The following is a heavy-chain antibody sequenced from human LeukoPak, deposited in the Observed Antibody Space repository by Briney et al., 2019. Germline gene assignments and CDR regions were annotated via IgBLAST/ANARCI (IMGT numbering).Heavy chain of an antibody. J-gene: IGHJ6*03. CDR2: ISPSGGST. CDR3: ARDVGVAVYYMDV. D-gene: IGHD2-15*01. CDR1: GYTFTSYH. V-gene: IGHV1-46*01. Sequence: GASVKVSCKASGYTFTSYHMHWVRQAPGQGLEWMGIISPSGGSTSYAQKFQGGVSMTRDTSTSTVYMELSSLRSEDTAVYYCARDVGVAVYYMDVWGKGTTVTVSS.